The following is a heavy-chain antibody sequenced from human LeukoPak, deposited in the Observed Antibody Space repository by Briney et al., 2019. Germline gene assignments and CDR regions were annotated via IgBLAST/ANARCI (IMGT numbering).Heavy chain of an antibody. CDR1: GGSISSSSYY. J-gene: IGHJ5*02. CDR2: INHSGST. Sequence: PSETLSLTCTVSGGSISSSSYYWGWIRQPPGKGLEWIGEINHSGSTNYNPSLKSRVTISVDTSKNQFSLKLSSVTAADTAVYYCARPLGYCSSTSCYRGFDPWGQGTLVTVSS. V-gene: IGHV4-39*07. CDR3: ARPLGYCSSTSCYRGFDP. D-gene: IGHD2-2*02.